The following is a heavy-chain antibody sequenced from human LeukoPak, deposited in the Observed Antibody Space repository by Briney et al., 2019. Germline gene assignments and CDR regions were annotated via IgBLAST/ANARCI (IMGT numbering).Heavy chain of an antibody. CDR1: GFTFSGSA. CDR3: TTSFSSSWFILDY. Sequence: HPGGSLRLSCAASGFTFSGSAMHWVRQASGKGLEWVGRIRSKANSYATAYAASVKGRFTISRDDSKNTAYLQMSSLKTEDTAVYYCTTSFSSSWFILDYWGQGTLVTVSS. J-gene: IGHJ4*02. D-gene: IGHD6-13*01. CDR2: IRSKANSYAT. V-gene: IGHV3-73*01.